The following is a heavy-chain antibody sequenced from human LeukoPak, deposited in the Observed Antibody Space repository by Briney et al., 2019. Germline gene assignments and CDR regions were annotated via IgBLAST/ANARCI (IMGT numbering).Heavy chain of an antibody. J-gene: IGHJ3*02. Sequence: GGSLRLSCSASGFTFSSYPMHWVRQASGKGLEYVSGIRSNGGSTYYADSVKGRFTISRDNSKNTLYLQMSSLRPEDTAVYYCVKGKRRDGYNFDAFDIWGQGTMVTVSS. V-gene: IGHV3-64D*09. CDR3: VKGKRRDGYNFDAFDI. D-gene: IGHD5-24*01. CDR2: IRSNGGST. CDR1: GFTFSSYP.